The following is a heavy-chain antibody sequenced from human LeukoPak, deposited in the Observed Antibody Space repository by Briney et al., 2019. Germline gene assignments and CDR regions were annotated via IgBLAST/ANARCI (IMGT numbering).Heavy chain of an antibody. CDR1: GFTFNSYA. Sequence: GGSLRLSCAASGFTFNSYAFNWVRQAPGKGLEWVSYISSSSNVIYYTDSVKGRFTISRDNSKSTLYLQMNSLRAEDTAVYYCAKDGAYGDSSAWFDYWGQGTLVTVSS. D-gene: IGHD4-17*01. CDR3: AKDGAYGDSSAWFDY. J-gene: IGHJ4*02. CDR2: ISSSSNVI. V-gene: IGHV3-48*01.